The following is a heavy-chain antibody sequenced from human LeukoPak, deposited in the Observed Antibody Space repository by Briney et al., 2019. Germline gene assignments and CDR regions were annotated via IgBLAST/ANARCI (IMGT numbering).Heavy chain of an antibody. CDR1: GYTFTSYD. CDR2: MNPNSGNT. Sequence: ASVKVSCKASGYTFTSYDINWVRQATGQGLEWMGWMNPNSGNTGYAQKFQGRVTMTRNTSISTAYMELSSLRSEDTAVYYCAITRYYYGSGSYYKGRNWFDPWGQGTLVTVSS. J-gene: IGHJ5*02. V-gene: IGHV1-8*01. D-gene: IGHD3-10*01. CDR3: AITRYYYGSGSYYKGRNWFDP.